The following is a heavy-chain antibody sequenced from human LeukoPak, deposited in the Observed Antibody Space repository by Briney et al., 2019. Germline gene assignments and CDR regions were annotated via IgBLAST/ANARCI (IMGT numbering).Heavy chain of an antibody. CDR3: ARHRYPENLMCPNWFDP. D-gene: IGHD2-15*01. J-gene: IGHJ5*02. CDR1: GGSISSSSYY. CDR2: IYYSGST. V-gene: IGHV4-39*01. Sequence: SETLSLTCTVSGGSISSSSYYWGWIRQSPGKGLEWIGSIYYSGSTYYNPSLKSRVTISVDTSKNQFSLKLSSVTAADTAVYYCARHRYPENLMCPNWFDPWGPGTLVTVSS.